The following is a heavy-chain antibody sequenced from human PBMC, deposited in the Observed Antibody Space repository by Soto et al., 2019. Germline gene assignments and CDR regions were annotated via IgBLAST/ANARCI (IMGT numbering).Heavy chain of an antibody. D-gene: IGHD3-22*01. CDR1: GYTFTSSG. CDR3: ARAFFYQGSDSRGYSFDACDF. Sequence: QAQLVQSGAEVKKPGASVKVSCKASGYTFTSSGMSWVRQAPGQGLEWMGWLSAHTGSSEYAQRFQGRVTMTTDRSTSTAYMELRSLRSDDTAVYYCARAFFYQGSDSRGYSFDACDFWGPGTLVTVSS. V-gene: IGHV1-18*01. J-gene: IGHJ3*01. CDR2: LSAHTGSS.